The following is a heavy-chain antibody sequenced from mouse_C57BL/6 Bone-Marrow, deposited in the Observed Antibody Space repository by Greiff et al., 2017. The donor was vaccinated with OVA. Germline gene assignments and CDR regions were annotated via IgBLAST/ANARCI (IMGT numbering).Heavy chain of an antibody. CDR3: ARADYDVDWFAY. CDR2: ILPGSGST. J-gene: IGHJ3*01. CDR1: GYTFTGYW. V-gene: IGHV1-9*01. Sequence: QVQLQQSGAELMKPGASVKLSCKATGYTFTGYWIEWVKQRPGHGLEWIGEILPGSGSTNYTEKVKGRATFTADTSSNTAYMQLSSLTTEDSAIDYCARADYDVDWFAYWGQGTLVTVSA. D-gene: IGHD2-4*01.